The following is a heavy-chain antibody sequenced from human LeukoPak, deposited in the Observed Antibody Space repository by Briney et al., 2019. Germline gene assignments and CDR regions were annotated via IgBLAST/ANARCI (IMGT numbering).Heavy chain of an antibody. J-gene: IGHJ4*02. V-gene: IGHV3-7*03. Sequence: GGSLRLSCAASGFTFTGYWMTWVRQAPGKGLEWVARLYPDGSDRNYVGSVEGRFTVFADNAKSSLFLQMHSLSVEDTAVYYCARGGYSFDYLGQGTLVTVSS. D-gene: IGHD5-12*01. CDR2: LYPDGSDR. CDR1: GFTFTGYW. CDR3: ARGGYSFDY.